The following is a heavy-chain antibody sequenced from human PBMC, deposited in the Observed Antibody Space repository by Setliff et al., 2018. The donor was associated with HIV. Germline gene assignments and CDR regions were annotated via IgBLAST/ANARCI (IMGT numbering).Heavy chain of an antibody. CDR1: GYSFTNYW. D-gene: IGHD2-21*02. Sequence: GESLKISCKGSGYSFTNYWIGWVRQLPGKGLEWMGIIYPGDSDTRYSPSFQGQVTISADKSISTAYLQWSSLRASDTAVYYCAKRRRAPGTADLEAFWGQGTLVTVSS. CDR3: AKRRRAPGTADLEAF. J-gene: IGHJ4*02. V-gene: IGHV5-51*01. CDR2: IYPGDSDT.